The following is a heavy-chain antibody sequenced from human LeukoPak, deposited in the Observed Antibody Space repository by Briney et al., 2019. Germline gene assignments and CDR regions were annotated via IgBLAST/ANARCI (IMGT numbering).Heavy chain of an antibody. CDR2: IDHSGST. Sequence: SETLSLTCTVSGGSISSCYWSWIRQPPRKGLEWIGEIDHSGSTNYNPSLQSRVTISVDTSKNQFSLKVSSVSAADTAVYYCARGNRPYGEHEAFDIWGHGTTVTVSP. CDR3: ARGNRPYGEHEAFDI. V-gene: IGHV4-34*01. CDR1: GGSISSCY. D-gene: IGHD3-10*01. J-gene: IGHJ3*02.